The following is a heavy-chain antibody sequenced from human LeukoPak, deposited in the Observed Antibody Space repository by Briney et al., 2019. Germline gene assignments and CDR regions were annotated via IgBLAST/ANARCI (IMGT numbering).Heavy chain of an antibody. CDR2: VIPLVGTA. CDR1: GGTFISYA. V-gene: IGHV1-69*13. CDR3: ARGHYYYAMDV. J-gene: IGHJ6*02. Sequence: ASVKVSCKASGGTFISYAISWVRQAPGQGLERMGGVIPLVGTARYGQGFHGRVTITADESTSTGYMELSSLRAEDTALYYCARGHYYYAMDVWGQGTTVTVSS.